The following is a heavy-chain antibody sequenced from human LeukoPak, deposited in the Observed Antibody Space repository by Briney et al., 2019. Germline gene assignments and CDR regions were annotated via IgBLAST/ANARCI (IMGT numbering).Heavy chain of an antibody. D-gene: IGHD2-2*01. J-gene: IGHJ4*02. V-gene: IGHV4-59*12. CDR1: DDSISDYY. CDR2: IHNSGTS. Sequence: PSETLSLTCTVSDDSISDYYRGWIRQPPGKGLEWIGYIHNSGTSTYNLSLKSRVTISADTSKNQFSLKLSSVTAADTAVYYCARSRVVPAAPDYWGQGTLVTVSS. CDR3: ARSRVVPAAPDY.